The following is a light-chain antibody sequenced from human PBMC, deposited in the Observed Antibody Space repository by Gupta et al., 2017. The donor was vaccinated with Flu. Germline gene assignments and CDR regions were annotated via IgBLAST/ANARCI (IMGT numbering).Light chain of an antibody. Sequence: QSVLTQPPSLSGAPGQRVTIPCTGGGSNIGVGDDVHCYQQLPGTAPKLLIYGNSNRPSGVPDRFSGSKSGTSASLAITGLQAEEEDDYYCQSYDSSRSGSFVFGTGTKVTVL. CDR3: QSYDSSRSGSFV. V-gene: IGLV1-40*01. J-gene: IGLJ1*01. CDR1: GSNIGVGDD. CDR2: GNS.